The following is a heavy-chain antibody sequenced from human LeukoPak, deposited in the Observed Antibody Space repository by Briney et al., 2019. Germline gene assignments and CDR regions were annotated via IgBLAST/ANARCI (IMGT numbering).Heavy chain of an antibody. D-gene: IGHD2-2*01. CDR1: GYTFTSYG. J-gene: IGHJ6*03. CDR2: ISAYNGNT. V-gene: IGHV1-18*01. Sequence: ASVKVSCKASGYTFTSYGISWVRQAPRQGLEWMGWISAYNGNTNYAQKLQGRVTMTTDTSTSTAYMELRSLRSDDTAVYYCARGGDIVVVPAARDLTYYYYYMDVWGEGATVTVSS. CDR3: ARGGDIVVVPAARDLTYYYYYMDV.